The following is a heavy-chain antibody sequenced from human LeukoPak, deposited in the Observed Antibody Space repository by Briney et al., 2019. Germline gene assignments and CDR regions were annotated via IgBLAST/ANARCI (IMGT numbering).Heavy chain of an antibody. CDR3: AREETEGLWFGGNWFDP. CDR2: INPNSGGT. V-gene: IGHV1-2*02. CDR1: GYTFTDYF. J-gene: IGHJ5*02. D-gene: IGHD3-10*01. Sequence: ASVKVSCKASGYTFTDYFMHWVRQAPGQGLEWMGWINPNSGGTNYAQKFQGRVTMTRDTSISTAYMELSRLRSDDTAVYYCAREETEGLWFGGNWFDPWGQGTLVTVSS.